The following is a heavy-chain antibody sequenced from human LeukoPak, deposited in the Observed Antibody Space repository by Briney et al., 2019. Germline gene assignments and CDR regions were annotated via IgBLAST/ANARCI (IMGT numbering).Heavy chain of an antibody. CDR1: GYTFTSYG. J-gene: IGHJ4*02. D-gene: IGHD3-10*01. V-gene: IGHV1-18*04. CDR2: ISAYNGNT. CDR3: ARDANTMVRGAIDY. Sequence: GSVRVSCEASGYTFTSYGISWVRQAPGQGLEWMGWISAYNGNTNYAQKLQGRVTMTTDTSTSTAYMELRSLRSDDAAVYYCARDANTMVRGAIDYWGQGTLVTVSS.